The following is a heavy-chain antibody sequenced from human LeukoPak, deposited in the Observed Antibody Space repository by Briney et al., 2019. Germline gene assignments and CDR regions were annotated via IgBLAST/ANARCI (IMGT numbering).Heavy chain of an antibody. J-gene: IGHJ4*02. CDR1: GGSISSSSYY. CDR3: AREREYSYGDY. V-gene: IGHV4-39*07. Sequence: PSETLSLTRTVSGGSISSSSYYWGWIRQPPGKGLEWIGSIYYSGSTYYNPSLKSRVTISVDTSKNQFSLKLSSVTAADTAVYYCAREREYSYGDYWGQGTLVTVSS. CDR2: IYYSGST. D-gene: IGHD5-18*01.